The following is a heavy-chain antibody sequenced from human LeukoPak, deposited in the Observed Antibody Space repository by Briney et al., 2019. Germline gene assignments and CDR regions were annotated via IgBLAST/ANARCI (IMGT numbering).Heavy chain of an antibody. CDR2: VFYSKST. CDR1: GGSISNNGYA. CDR3: ASHHTRGYSYGWTHYYFDY. V-gene: IGHV4-39*07. D-gene: IGHD5-18*01. J-gene: IGHJ4*02. Sequence: SETLSLTCTVSGGSISNNGYAWGWIRQTPGKGLEWIGSVFYSKSTYYNPSLKSRVTISVDTSKNQFSLKLSSVTAADTAVYYCASHHTRGYSYGWTHYYFDYWGQGTLVTVSS.